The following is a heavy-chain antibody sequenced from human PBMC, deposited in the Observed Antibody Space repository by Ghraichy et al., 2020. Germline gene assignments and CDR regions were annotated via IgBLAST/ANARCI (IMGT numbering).Heavy chain of an antibody. CDR3: AKDLHSSGYYYYYYGMDV. J-gene: IGHJ6*02. Sequence: GESLNISCAASGFTFSSYAMSWVRQAPGKGLEWVSTISGGGGNTYYADSVKGRFTISRDNSKNTLYLQMNSLRAEDTAIYYCAKDLHSSGYYYYYYGMDVWGQGTTVTVSS. D-gene: IGHD3-22*01. CDR2: ISGGGGNT. V-gene: IGHV3-23*01. CDR1: GFTFSSYA.